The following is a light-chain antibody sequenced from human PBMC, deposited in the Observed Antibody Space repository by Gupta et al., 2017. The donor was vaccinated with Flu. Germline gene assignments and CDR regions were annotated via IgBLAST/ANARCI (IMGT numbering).Light chain of an antibody. V-gene: IGLV3-21*02. J-gene: IGLJ2*01. Sequence: SYVLPHPPPVSVAPGQTARISCAGTTIGITSVHGYRQKPGRAPVLVVYDGRYGPPGSPERLSGCISGNTATLTISMVAAGDEADYYWQVWYNGHVVFGGGTRLTVL. CDR2: DGR. CDR1: TIGITS. CDR3: QVWYNGHVV.